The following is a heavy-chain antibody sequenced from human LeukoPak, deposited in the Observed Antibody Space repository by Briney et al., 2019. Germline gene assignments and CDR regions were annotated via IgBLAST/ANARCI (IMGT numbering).Heavy chain of an antibody. CDR3: ATQKRDGAGRWFDY. V-gene: IGHV1-69*05. D-gene: IGHD5-24*01. Sequence: GASVKVSCKASGGTFSSYAISWVRQAPGQGLEWMGGIIPIFGTANYAQKFQGRVTITTDESTSTAYMELSSLRSEDTAVYYCATQKRDGAGRWFDYWGQGTLVTVSS. CDR2: IIPIFGTA. J-gene: IGHJ4*02. CDR1: GGTFSSYA.